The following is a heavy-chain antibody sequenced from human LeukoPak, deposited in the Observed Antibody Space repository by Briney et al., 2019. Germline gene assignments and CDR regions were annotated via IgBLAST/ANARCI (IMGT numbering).Heavy chain of an antibody. CDR3: ARDSVRGGRYGMDV. J-gene: IGHJ6*02. CDR1: GFTFSGYR. Sequence: GGSLRLSCAAPGFTFSGYRINWVRQAPGKGLKWVSSISSSSTYIYYADSLKGRFTISRDNAKNSLYLQMNSLRAEDTAVYYCARDSVRGGRYGMDVWGQGTTVTVSS. V-gene: IGHV3-21*01. D-gene: IGHD3-10*01. CDR2: ISSSSTYI.